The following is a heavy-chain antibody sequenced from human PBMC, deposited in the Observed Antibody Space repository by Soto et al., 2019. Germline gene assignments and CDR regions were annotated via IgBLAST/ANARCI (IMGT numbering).Heavy chain of an antibody. CDR2: IYYSGST. Sequence: SETLSLTCTVSNDSISPYYWSWIRQPPGKGLEWIGFIYYSGSTTYNPSLKSRVTISVDTSKNQFSLKLSSVTAADTAVYYCARGGDGYSLLYGMDVWGQGTTVTVSS. V-gene: IGHV4-59*01. J-gene: IGHJ6*02. CDR3: ARGGDGYSLLYGMDV. CDR1: NDSISPYY. D-gene: IGHD5-18*01.